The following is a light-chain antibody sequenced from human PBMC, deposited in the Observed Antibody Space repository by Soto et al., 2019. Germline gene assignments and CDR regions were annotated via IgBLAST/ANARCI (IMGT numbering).Light chain of an antibody. CDR1: QSVNIY. J-gene: IGKJ4*01. V-gene: IGKV3-11*01. CDR3: QQRMIWPPLT. CDR2: DAF. Sequence: EVVLTQSPATLSLSPGETATLSCRASQSVNIYLAWYQQKPGQSPRLLIYDAFNRAPGIPARFSGSGSGTDLTLIISSLEPEDFAVYYCQQRMIWPPLTFGGGTKVE.